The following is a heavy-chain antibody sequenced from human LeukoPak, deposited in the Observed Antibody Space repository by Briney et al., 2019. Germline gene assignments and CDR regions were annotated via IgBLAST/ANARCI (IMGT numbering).Heavy chain of an antibody. CDR3: ARIVGAIAQNWFDP. D-gene: IGHD1-26*01. V-gene: IGHV3-74*01. J-gene: IGHJ5*02. CDR2: IKSDGSDT. CDR1: GFTLSSYW. Sequence: PGGSLRLSCAASGFTLSSYWMHWVRQVPGKGLVWVSRIKSDGSDTRYADSVKGRFTISRDNAKNTLYLQMNSLRAEDTAVYYCARIVGAIAQNWFDPWGQGTLVTVSS.